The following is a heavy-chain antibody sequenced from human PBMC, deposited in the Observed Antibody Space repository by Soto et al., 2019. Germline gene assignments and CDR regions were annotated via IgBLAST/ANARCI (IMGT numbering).Heavy chain of an antibody. CDR2: INHSGST. D-gene: IGHD6-19*01. J-gene: IGHJ6*02. CDR1: GGSFSGYY. CDR3: ARGFSGWYYYYGMDV. Sequence: SEALSLTCAVYGGSFSGYYWSWIRQPPGKGLEWIGEINHSGSTNYNPSLKSRVTISVDTSKNQFSLKLSSVTAADTAVYYCARGFSGWYYYYGMDVWGQGTTVTVSS. V-gene: IGHV4-34*01.